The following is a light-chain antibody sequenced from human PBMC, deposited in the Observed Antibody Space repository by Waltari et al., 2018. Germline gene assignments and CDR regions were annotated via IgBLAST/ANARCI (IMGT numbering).Light chain of an antibody. CDR3: QQYRNYSPLT. Sequence: DFQLTQSPSTLSASVGDRVTITCRASESISSYLAWYQQKPGNAPKLLIYKAFTLESGVPSRFSGGRSGADFTLTISSLQPDDFATYYCQQYRNYSPLTFGGGTRVEIE. J-gene: IGKJ4*01. V-gene: IGKV1-5*03. CDR1: ESISSY. CDR2: KAF.